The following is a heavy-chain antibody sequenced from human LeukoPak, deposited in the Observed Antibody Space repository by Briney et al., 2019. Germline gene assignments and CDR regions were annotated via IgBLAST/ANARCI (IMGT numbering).Heavy chain of an antibody. D-gene: IGHD3-22*01. J-gene: IGHJ5*02. V-gene: IGHV3-33*01. Sequence: GGSLRLSCAASGFTFSSYGMHWVCQAPGKGLEWVAVIWYDGSNKYYADSVKGRFTISRDNSKNTLYLQMNSLRAEDTAVYYCAREVREDDSSGYYYLWFDPWGQGTLVTVSS. CDR1: GFTFSSYG. CDR3: AREVREDDSSGYYYLWFDP. CDR2: IWYDGSNK.